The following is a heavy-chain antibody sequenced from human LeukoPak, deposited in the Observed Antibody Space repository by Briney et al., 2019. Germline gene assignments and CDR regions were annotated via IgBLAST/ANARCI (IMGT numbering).Heavy chain of an antibody. J-gene: IGHJ5*02. CDR3: ARHAIYSGGYSYWFDP. Sequence: SETLSLTCTVSGGSISSSSYYWGWIRQPPGKGLEWIGSVYYSGSTYYNPSLKSRVTIPVDTSKNQFSLKLSSVTAADTAVYYCARHAIYSGGYSYWFDPWGLGTLVTVSS. CDR2: VYYSGST. D-gene: IGHD1-26*01. V-gene: IGHV4-39*01. CDR1: GGSISSSSYY.